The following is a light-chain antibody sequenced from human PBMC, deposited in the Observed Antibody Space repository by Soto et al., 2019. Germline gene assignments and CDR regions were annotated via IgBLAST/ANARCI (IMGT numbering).Light chain of an antibody. CDR2: DVS. Sequence: QSALTQPASVSGPPGRWITTSSTGTSFKNVSWYQQHPGQAPKLLIYDVSYRPSGISHRFSGSESAYTASLTISGLQAEDEADHYCSSYSFTTSLYVFGTVTKLTVL. CDR3: SSYSFTTSLYV. CDR1: SFKN. J-gene: IGLJ1*01. V-gene: IGLV2-14*03.